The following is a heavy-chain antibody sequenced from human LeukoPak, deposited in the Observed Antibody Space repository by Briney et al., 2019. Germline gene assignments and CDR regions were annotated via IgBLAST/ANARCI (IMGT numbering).Heavy chain of an antibody. CDR3: ARDRVDHCSSTSCRDAFDI. J-gene: IGHJ3*02. CDR1: GYTFPSYY. D-gene: IGHD2-2*01. CDR2: INPNSGGT. Sequence: GASVKVSCKASGYTFPSYYMHWVRQAPGQGLEWMGWINPNSGGTNYAQKFQSRVTMTRDTSISTAYMELSRLRSDDTAVYYCARDRVDHCSSTSCRDAFDIWGQGTMVTVSS. V-gene: IGHV1-2*02.